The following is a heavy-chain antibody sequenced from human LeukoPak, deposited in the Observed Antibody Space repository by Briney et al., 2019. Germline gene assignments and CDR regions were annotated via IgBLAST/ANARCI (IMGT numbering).Heavy chain of an antibody. Sequence: GGSLRLSCAASGFTFSSYAMSWVRQAPGKGLEWVSAISGSSGSTYYADSVKGRFTISRDNSKNTLYLQMNSLRAEDTAVYYCAKYNDNSPKRNHICYWGQGTLVTVSS. V-gene: IGHV3-23*01. CDR1: GFTFSSYA. J-gene: IGHJ4*02. CDR2: ISGSSGST. D-gene: IGHD3-9*01. CDR3: AKYNDNSPKRNHICY.